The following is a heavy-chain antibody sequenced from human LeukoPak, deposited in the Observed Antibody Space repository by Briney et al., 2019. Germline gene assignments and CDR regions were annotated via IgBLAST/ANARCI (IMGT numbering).Heavy chain of an antibody. CDR3: ARDPRGTGSPGDY. Sequence: ASVKVSCKASGGTFSSYAISWVRQAPGQGLEWMGGIIPIFGTANYAQKVQGRVTITTDESTSTAYMELSSLRSEDTAVYYCARDPRGTGSPGDYWGQGTLVTVSS. D-gene: IGHD1-14*01. J-gene: IGHJ4*02. CDR2: IIPIFGTA. CDR1: GGTFSSYA. V-gene: IGHV1-69*05.